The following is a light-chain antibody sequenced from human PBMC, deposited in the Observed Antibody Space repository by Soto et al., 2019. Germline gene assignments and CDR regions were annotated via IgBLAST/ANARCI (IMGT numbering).Light chain of an antibody. CDR2: DAS. CDR1: QSVSSK. Sequence: EIVMTQSPATLSVSPGERATLSCRASQSVSSKLAWYQQKPGQAPRLLIYDASTRATGIPGRFSGSGSGTEFTLTISSLQFEDFTVYYCQQYNNWPPVYTFGQGTKLEIK. V-gene: IGKV3D-15*01. CDR3: QQYNNWPPVYT. J-gene: IGKJ2*01.